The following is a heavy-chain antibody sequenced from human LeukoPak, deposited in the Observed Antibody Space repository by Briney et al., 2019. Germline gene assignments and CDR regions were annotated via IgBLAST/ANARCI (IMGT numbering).Heavy chain of an antibody. Sequence: GGSLRLSCAASGFTVSFNYMSWVRQAPGKGLEWISVIYSGGSTYYADSVKGRFTIPRDDSKNTLYLQMNSLRAEDTAIYYCARAEWRTYSYYYMDVWGKGTTVTVSS. CDR1: GFTVSFNY. D-gene: IGHD3-3*01. V-gene: IGHV3-53*01. CDR3: ARAEWRTYSYYYMDV. CDR2: IYSGGST. J-gene: IGHJ6*03.